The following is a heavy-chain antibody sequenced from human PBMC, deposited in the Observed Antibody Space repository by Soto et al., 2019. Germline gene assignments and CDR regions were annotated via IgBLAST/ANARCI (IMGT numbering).Heavy chain of an antibody. CDR2: ISHSGIT. V-gene: IGHV4-4*02. CDR1: VGSITSANW. J-gene: IGHJ5*02. CDR3: ARVLRGWFDP. Sequence: ETLSLTCAVSVGSITSANWWTWVRQPPGGGLEWIGEISHSGITNYKASLKSRVTMSVDKTKNDVSLKLTSVTAADTAVYYCARVLRGWFDPWGQGTPVTVSS.